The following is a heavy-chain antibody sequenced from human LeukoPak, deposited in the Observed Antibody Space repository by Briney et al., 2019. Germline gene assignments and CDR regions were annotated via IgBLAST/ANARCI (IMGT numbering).Heavy chain of an antibody. Sequence: ASVKVSCKASGYTFTSYYMHWVRQAPGQGLEWMGIINPSGGSTSYAQKFQGRVTMTRDMSISTVYMELSSLRSEDTAVYYCARGGRNIVVVPAAINPLDYWGQGTLVTVSS. CDR3: ARGGRNIVVVPAAINPLDY. J-gene: IGHJ4*02. D-gene: IGHD2-2*01. CDR1: GYTFTSYY. V-gene: IGHV1-46*01. CDR2: INPSGGST.